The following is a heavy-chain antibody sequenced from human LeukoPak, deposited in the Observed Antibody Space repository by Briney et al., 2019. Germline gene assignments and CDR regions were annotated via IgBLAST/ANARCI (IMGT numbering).Heavy chain of an antibody. D-gene: IGHD3-22*01. CDR1: GGSISSGGYY. V-gene: IGHV4-30-2*01. Sequence: PSETLSLTCTVSGGSISSGGYYWSWIRQPPGKGLEWIGYIYHSGSTYYNPSLKSRVTISVDRSKNQFSLKLSSVTAADTAVYYCARAETYYYDSRGYPDAFDIWGQGTMVTVSS. CDR2: IYHSGST. CDR3: ARAETYYYDSRGYPDAFDI. J-gene: IGHJ3*02.